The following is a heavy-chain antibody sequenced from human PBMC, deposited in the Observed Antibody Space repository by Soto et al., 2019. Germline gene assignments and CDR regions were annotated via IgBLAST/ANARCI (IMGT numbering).Heavy chain of an antibody. J-gene: IGHJ6*03. V-gene: IGHV4-34*01. D-gene: IGHD3-16*02. CDR1: GGSFSGYY. Sequence: SETLSLTCAVYGGSFSGYYWSWIRQPPGKGLEWIGEINHSGSTNYNPSLKSRVTISVDTSKNQFSLKLSSVTAADTAVYYCARGGRVLRDYIWGSYRRDWYYYYYMDVWGKGTTVTVSS. CDR2: INHSGST. CDR3: ARGGRVLRDYIWGSYRRDWYYYYYMDV.